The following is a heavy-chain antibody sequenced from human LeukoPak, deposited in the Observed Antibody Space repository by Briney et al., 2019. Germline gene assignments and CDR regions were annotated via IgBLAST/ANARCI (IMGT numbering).Heavy chain of an antibody. V-gene: IGHV3-74*01. CDR2: INSDGCDM. Sequence: PGGSLRLSCTGSGFTFSGYWMHWVRHVPGKGLVWVSRINSDGCDMSYADSVKGRFTISRDNAKNTVYLQMNSLRVEDTALYYCARDSRWYNGRYYDEGIDYWGQGTLVTVSS. CDR1: GFTFSGYW. J-gene: IGHJ4*02. CDR3: ARDSRWYNGRYYDEGIDY. D-gene: IGHD1-26*01.